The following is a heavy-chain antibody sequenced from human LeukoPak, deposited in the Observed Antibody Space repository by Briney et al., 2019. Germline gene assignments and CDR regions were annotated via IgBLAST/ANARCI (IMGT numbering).Heavy chain of an antibody. CDR2: INHSGST. D-gene: IGHD4-17*01. Sequence: SETLSLTCAVYGGSFSGYYWSWIRQPPGKGLEWIGEINHSGSTNYNPSLKSRVTISVDTSKNQFSLKLSSVTAADTAVYYCARCYGDYLYFDYWGQGTLVTVSS. J-gene: IGHJ4*02. V-gene: IGHV4-34*01. CDR3: ARCYGDYLYFDY. CDR1: GGSFSGYY.